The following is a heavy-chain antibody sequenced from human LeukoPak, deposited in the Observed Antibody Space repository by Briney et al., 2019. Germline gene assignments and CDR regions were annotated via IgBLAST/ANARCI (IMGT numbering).Heavy chain of an antibody. CDR2: ISAYNGNT. V-gene: IGHV1-18*01. J-gene: IGHJ4*02. CDR1: GYTFTSYG. CDR3: TRDTPYCSGGSCYPTYYFDY. Sequence: ASVKVSCKASGYTFTSYGISWVRQVPGQGLEWMGWISAYNGNTNYAQKLQGRVTMTTDTSTSTAYMELRSLRSDDTAVYYCTRDTPYCSGGSCYPTYYFDYWGQGTLVTVSS. D-gene: IGHD2-15*01.